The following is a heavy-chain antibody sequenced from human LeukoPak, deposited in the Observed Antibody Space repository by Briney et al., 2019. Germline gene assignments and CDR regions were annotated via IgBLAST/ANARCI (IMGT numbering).Heavy chain of an antibody. CDR3: ASGTFDDYGDYDRGDYFDH. CDR2: IYYSGPT. J-gene: IGHJ4*02. D-gene: IGHD4-17*01. Sequence: SETLSLTRTVSGGSLTSSSSYWGWARQPPGKGPEWLGSIYYSGPTYDNPSLKSRVSISVDPAKNHFSLKVTSVTAADTAVYYCASGTFDDYGDYDRGDYFDHWGQGTLVTVSS. CDR1: GGSLTSSSSY. V-gene: IGHV4-39*02.